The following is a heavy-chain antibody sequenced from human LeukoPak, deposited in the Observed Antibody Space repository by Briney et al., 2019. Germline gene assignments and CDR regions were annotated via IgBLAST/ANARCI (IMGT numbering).Heavy chain of an antibody. CDR1: GFTFDDYA. CDR3: TKDRGSRQWLVAPDY. D-gene: IGHD6-19*01. CDR2: ISWNSGSI. J-gene: IGHJ4*02. Sequence: GGSLRLSCAASGFTFDDYAMHWVRQAPGKGLEWVSGISWNSGSIDYAGSVKGRFTISRDNAKNSLYLQMNSLRAEDMALYYCTKDRGSRQWLVAPDYWGQGALVTVSS. V-gene: IGHV3-9*03.